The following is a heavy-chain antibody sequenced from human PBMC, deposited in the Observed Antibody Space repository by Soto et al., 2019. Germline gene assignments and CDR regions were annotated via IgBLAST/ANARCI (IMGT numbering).Heavy chain of an antibody. J-gene: IGHJ4*02. V-gene: IGHV3-7*05. CDR2: IKQDGSEK. D-gene: IGHD2-15*01. Sequence: EVHLVESGGGLGQPGGSLRLSCAASGFTLSSYWMSWVRQAPGKGLEWVANIKQDGSEKYYVDSVKGRFTISRDNPKNSRYLQLNSLRAEDTAVYYCARDLISATGFDYWGQGTLVTVSS. CDR1: GFTLSSYW. CDR3: ARDLISATGFDY.